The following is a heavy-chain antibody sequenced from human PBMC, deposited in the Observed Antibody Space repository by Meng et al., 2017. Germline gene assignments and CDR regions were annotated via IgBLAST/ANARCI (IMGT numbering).Heavy chain of an antibody. V-gene: IGHV3-21*01. CDR2: ISSSSSYI. Sequence: GESLKTSCAASGFTFSSYSMNWVRQAPGKGLEWVSSISSSSSYIYYADSVKGRFTISRDNAKNSLYLQMNSLRAKDTAVYYCARELKVVVAATAFDIWGQGTMVTVSS. J-gene: IGHJ3*02. D-gene: IGHD2-15*01. CDR1: GFTFSSYS. CDR3: ARELKVVVAATAFDI.